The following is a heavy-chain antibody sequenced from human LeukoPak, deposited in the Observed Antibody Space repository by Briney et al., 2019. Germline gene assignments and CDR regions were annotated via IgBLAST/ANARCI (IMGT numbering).Heavy chain of an antibody. J-gene: IGHJ5*02. CDR2: IYTSGST. V-gene: IGHV4-61*02. Sequence: PSQTLSLTCTVSGGSISSGSYYWSWIRRPAWKGLEWIGRIYTSGSTNYNPSLKSRVTISVDTSKNQFSLKLSSVTAADTAVYYCAREWHCSSTRCYNLWFDPWGQGTLVTVSS. D-gene: IGHD2-2*02. CDR3: AREWHCSSTRCYNLWFDP. CDR1: GGSISSGSYY.